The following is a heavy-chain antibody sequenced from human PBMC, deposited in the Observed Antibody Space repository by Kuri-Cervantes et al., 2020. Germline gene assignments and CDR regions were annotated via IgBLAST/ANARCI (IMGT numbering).Heavy chain of an antibody. CDR3: AKGSHYYGSGTKRFDY. CDR2: IKQDGSEK. J-gene: IGHJ4*02. D-gene: IGHD3-10*01. Sequence: GGSLRLSCAASGFTFSSYAMSWVRQAPGKGLEWVAIIKQDGSEKYYADSVKGRFTISRDNSKNTLYLQMNSLRAEDTAVYYCAKGSHYYGSGTKRFDYWGQGTLVTVSS. V-gene: IGHV3-30*02. CDR1: GFTFSSYA.